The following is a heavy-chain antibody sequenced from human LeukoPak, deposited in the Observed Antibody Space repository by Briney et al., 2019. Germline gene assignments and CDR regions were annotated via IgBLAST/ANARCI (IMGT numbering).Heavy chain of an antibody. J-gene: IGHJ4*02. CDR1: GFTFDDYA. D-gene: IGHD3-9*01. Sequence: GGSLRLSCTVSGFTFDDYAMHWVRQAPGKGLEWVANIKQDGSEKYYVDSVKGRFSISRDNAENTLYLQMNSLRVEDTAVYYCVRGADTGYSSDSWGQGTLVTVSS. V-gene: IGHV3-7*01. CDR3: VRGADTGYSSDS. CDR2: IKQDGSEK.